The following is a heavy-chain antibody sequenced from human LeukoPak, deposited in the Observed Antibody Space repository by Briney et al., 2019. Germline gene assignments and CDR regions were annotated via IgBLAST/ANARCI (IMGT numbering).Heavy chain of an antibody. V-gene: IGHV3-23*01. CDR3: AKWAGGQPLVNWFDP. J-gene: IGHJ5*02. CDR2: ISGSGGST. D-gene: IGHD6-6*01. Sequence: PGGSLRLSCAASGDTFTSYAMSWVRHAPGKGLGWVSPISGSGGSTYYADSVKGRFTISRDNSKNTLYLQMNSLKAEAPAVYYCAKWAGGQPLVNWFDPWGQGTLVTVSS. CDR1: GDTFTSYA.